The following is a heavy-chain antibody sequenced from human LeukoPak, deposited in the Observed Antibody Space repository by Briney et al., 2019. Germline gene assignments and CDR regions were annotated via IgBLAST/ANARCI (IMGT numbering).Heavy chain of an antibody. Sequence: ASVKVSCKTSGYTFSNYGISWVRQAPGQGLEWMGWITAYNGNRLYAQRFQGRITLTTDTSTSTSYMELRSLECDDTAIYYCARDNDKVVDHWGQGTLVTVSS. D-gene: IGHD1-1*01. CDR1: GYTFSNYG. CDR2: ITAYNGNR. CDR3: ARDNDKVVDH. V-gene: IGHV1-18*01. J-gene: IGHJ4*01.